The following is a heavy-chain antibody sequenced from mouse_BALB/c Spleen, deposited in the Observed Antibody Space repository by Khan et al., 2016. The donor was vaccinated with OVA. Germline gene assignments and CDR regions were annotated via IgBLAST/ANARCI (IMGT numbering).Heavy chain of an antibody. D-gene: IGHD2-1*01. CDR3: ATLYGNSFAF. J-gene: IGHJ3*01. V-gene: IGHV14-3*02. Sequence: VQLKQSGAELVKPGASVKLSCSASGFNIKDTYIHWMKQRPEQGLAWIGRIDPPNDDSKYGPKFQAKATLTEDTSSNTPYLQLSSLTYEDTAVYYCATLYGNSFAFGGQGTLVSVSA. CDR1: GFNIKDTY. CDR2: IDPPNDDS.